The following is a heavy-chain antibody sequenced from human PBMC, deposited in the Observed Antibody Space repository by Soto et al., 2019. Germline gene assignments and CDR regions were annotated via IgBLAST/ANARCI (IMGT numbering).Heavy chain of an antibody. CDR3: ARVIIAAAGQYYYYYYYMDV. CDR2: ISAYNGNT. J-gene: IGHJ6*03. V-gene: IGHV1-18*01. CDR1: GYSFTSYG. D-gene: IGHD6-25*01. Sequence: ASVKVSFKASGYSFTSYGISWVRQAPGQGLEWMGWISAYNGNTNYAQKLQGRVTMATDTSTSTAYMELRSLRSDDTAVYYCARVIIAAAGQYYYYYYYMDVWGKGTTVTVSS.